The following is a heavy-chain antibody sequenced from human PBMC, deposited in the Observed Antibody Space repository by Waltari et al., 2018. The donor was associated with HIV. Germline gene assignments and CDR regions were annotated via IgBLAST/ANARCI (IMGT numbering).Heavy chain of an antibody. CDR2: IWYDGSNK. CDR3: AREGHYYGSGRFGGDY. V-gene: IGHV3-33*01. J-gene: IGHJ4*02. D-gene: IGHD3-10*01. CDR1: GFTFSTYG. Sequence: VQLVESGGGVVQPGRSLRLSCAASGFTFSTYGMHWVRQAPGKGLEWGAGIWYDGSNKYYADSVKGRLTISRDNSKNTVYLQINRLRAEDTAVYYCAREGHYYGSGRFGGDYWGQGTLVTVSS.